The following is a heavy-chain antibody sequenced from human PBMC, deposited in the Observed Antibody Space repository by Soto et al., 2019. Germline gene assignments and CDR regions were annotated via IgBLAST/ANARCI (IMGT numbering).Heavy chain of an antibody. CDR2: INSHNGVT. V-gene: IGHV1-18*01. CDR1: GDISPRYG. Sequence: QVQLVQSGPEVKKPGALVKVSCKASGDISPRYGISWVRQAPGQGLEWLGWINSHNGVTNYAQSLQGRVTLTTDSSTSTAYMEVRSLRFDDTAVYYCAADHGNYGTFDQWGQGTLVTVSS. CDR3: AADHGNYGTFDQ. J-gene: IGHJ4*02. D-gene: IGHD4-17*01.